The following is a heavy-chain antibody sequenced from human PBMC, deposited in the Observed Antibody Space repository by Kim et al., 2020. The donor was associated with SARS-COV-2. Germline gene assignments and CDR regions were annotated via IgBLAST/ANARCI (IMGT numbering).Heavy chain of an antibody. V-gene: IGHV7-4-1*02. CDR1: GYTFTSYA. D-gene: IGHD3-22*01. CDR3: AREIESRPSNWFDP. J-gene: IGHJ5*02. CDR2: INTNTGNP. Sequence: ASVKVSCKASGYTFTSYAMNWVRQAPGQGLEWMGWINTNTGNPTYAQGFTGRFVFSLDTSVSTAYLQISSLKAEDTAVYYCAREIESRPSNWFDPWGQGTLVTVSS.